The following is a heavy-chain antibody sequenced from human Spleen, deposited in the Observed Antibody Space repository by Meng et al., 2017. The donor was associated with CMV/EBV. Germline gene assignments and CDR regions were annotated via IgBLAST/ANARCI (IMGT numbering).Heavy chain of an antibody. V-gene: IGHV3-23*01. D-gene: IGHD3-22*01. J-gene: IGHJ4*02. Sequence: GESLKISCEGFGFNFNSYTMDWVRQAPGKGLEWVSGIASSTPATYYADSVKGRFTISRDNSKSTLYLHMNSLRAEDTAVYYCATRDSSGYYYGLDYWGQGTLVTVSS. CDR2: IASSTPAT. CDR1: GFNFNSYT. CDR3: ATRDSSGYYYGLDY.